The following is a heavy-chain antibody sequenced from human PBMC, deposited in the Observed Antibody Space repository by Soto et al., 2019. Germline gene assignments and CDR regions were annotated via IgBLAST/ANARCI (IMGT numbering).Heavy chain of an antibody. CDR3: ARADFDWLFYH. Sequence: VQLVQSGAEVKTPGASVTVSCKASGYVFTSYDIHWVRQAPGQRPEWVGWIDAGTGDTKYSQKFQGRGTITKDTSATTTYMRLSGLRYADTAMYFCARADFDWLFYHGGQGTLVTVSS. CDR1: GYVFTSYD. J-gene: IGHJ5*02. D-gene: IGHD3-9*01. V-gene: IGHV1-3*01. CDR2: IDAGTGDT.